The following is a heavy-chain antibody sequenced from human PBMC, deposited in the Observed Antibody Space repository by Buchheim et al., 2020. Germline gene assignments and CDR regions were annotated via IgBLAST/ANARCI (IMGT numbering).Heavy chain of an antibody. V-gene: IGHV1-46*01. J-gene: IGHJ6*03. CDR1: GYTFTSYY. Sequence: QVQLVQSGAEVKKPGASVKVSCKASGYTFTSYYMHWVRQAPGQGLEWMGIINPSGGSTSYAQKFQGRVTMTRDTSTSTVYMGLSSLRSEDTAVYYCARESGVGDRIPYYYYYYMDVWGKGTT. CDR2: INPSGGST. CDR3: ARESGVGDRIPYYYYYYMDV. D-gene: IGHD4-17*01.